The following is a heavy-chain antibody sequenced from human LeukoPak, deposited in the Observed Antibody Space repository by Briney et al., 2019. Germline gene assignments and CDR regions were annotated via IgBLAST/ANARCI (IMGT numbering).Heavy chain of an antibody. CDR2: VRYDGSGE. CDR1: GVTFINDG. CDR3: AKVGSGLYGVDY. V-gene: IGHV3-30*02. Sequence: PGGSLRLSCAASGVTFINDGMHWVRQAPGKGLEWVTLVRYDGSGEYYAESVKGRFTISRDNSKSTVFLRMKSLRAEDTAIYYCAKVGSGLYGVDYLGQGTLVAVSS. J-gene: IGHJ4*02. D-gene: IGHD6-19*01.